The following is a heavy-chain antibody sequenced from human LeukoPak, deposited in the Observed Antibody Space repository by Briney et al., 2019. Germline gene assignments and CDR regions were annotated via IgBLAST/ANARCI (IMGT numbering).Heavy chain of an antibody. CDR2: LSGSGGST. D-gene: IGHD1-7*01. CDR1: GFTFSSYV. CDR3: AKYRNWNSDFDY. V-gene: IGHV3-23*01. J-gene: IGHJ4*02. Sequence: GGSLRLSCAASGFTFSSYVMSWVRQAPGKGLEWVSALSGSGGSTYYTDSVKGRFTISRDNSKNTLYLQMNSLGAEDTAVYYCAKYRNWNSDFDYWGQRTLVTVSS.